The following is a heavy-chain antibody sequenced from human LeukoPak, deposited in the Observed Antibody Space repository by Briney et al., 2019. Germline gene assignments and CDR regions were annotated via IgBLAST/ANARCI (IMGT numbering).Heavy chain of an antibody. V-gene: IGHV4-39*07. Sequence: SETLSLTCTVSDGSISSSSYYWGWIRQPPGKGLEWIGSIYYSGSTYYNPSLKSRVTISVDTSKNQFSLKLSSVTAADTAVYYCARVGFDVDTAMVQPFDPWGQGTLVTVSS. J-gene: IGHJ5*02. CDR2: IYYSGST. CDR1: DGSISSSSYY. CDR3: ARVGFDVDTAMVQPFDP. D-gene: IGHD5-18*01.